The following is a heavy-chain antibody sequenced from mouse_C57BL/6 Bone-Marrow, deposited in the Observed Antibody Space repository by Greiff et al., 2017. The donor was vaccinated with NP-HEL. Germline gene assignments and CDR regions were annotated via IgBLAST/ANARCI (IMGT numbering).Heavy chain of an antibody. CDR1: GFSLTSYG. V-gene: IGHV2-2*01. CDR2: IWSGGST. CDR3: ARSGFAY. J-gene: IGHJ3*01. Sequence: VQLQQSGPGLVQPSQSLSITCTVSGFSLTSYGVHWVRQSPGKGLEWLGVIWSGGSTDYNAAFISRLSISKDNSKSQFFFKMNRLQADDTAIYYCARSGFAYWGQGTLVTVSA.